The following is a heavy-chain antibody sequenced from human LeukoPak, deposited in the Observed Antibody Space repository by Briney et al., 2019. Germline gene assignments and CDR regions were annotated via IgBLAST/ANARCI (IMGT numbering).Heavy chain of an antibody. CDR1: GFTFDDYA. Sequence: PGRSLRLSCAASGFTFDDYAMHWVRQAPGRGLEWVSGISWNSGSIGYADSVKGRFTISRDNAKNSLYLQMNSLRAEDTALYYCAKDRTVPSNYYYGMDVWGQGTTVTVSS. CDR3: AKDRTVPSNYYYGMDV. D-gene: IGHD4-11*01. CDR2: ISWNSGSI. V-gene: IGHV3-9*01. J-gene: IGHJ6*02.